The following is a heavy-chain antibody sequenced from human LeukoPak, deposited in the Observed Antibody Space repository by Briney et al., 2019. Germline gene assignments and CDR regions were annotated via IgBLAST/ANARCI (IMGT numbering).Heavy chain of an antibody. CDR1: GFIFSSFE. CDR2: TDSSGNNR. V-gene: IGHV3-48*03. J-gene: IGHJ6*02. Sequence: RGSLRLSCAASGFIFSSFEVSWVRQAPGKGLQWVSCTDSSGNNRYYADSVKGRFTISRDNAQNSMYLQMNSLRVEDTAVYYCARSFRRYGMDVWGQGTTVTVSS. D-gene: IGHD3-10*01. CDR3: ARSFRRYGMDV.